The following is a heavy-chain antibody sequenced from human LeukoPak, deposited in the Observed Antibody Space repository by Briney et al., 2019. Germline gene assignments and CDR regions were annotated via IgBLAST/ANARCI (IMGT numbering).Heavy chain of an antibody. Sequence: GASVKVSCKASGGTFSSYAIIWVRQAPGQGLEWMGGIIPIFGTANYAQKFQGRVTITTDESTSTAYMELSSLRSEDTAVYYCAKAGYCSGGSCYQNWFDPWGQGTLVAVSS. CDR2: IIPIFGTA. V-gene: IGHV1-69*05. CDR1: GGTFSSYA. J-gene: IGHJ5*02. D-gene: IGHD2-15*01. CDR3: AKAGYCSGGSCYQNWFDP.